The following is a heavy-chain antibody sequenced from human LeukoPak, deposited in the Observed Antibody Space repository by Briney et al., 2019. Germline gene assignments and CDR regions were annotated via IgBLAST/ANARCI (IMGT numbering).Heavy chain of an antibody. CDR2: IYYSGST. CDR1: GGSISSYY. CDR3: ARRRSGWFSNWFDP. D-gene: IGHD6-19*01. J-gene: IGHJ5*02. Sequence: PSETLSLTCTVSGGSISSYYWSWIRQPPGKGLEWIGYIYYSGSTNYNPSLKSRVTISVDTSKNQFSLKLSSVTAADTAVYYCARRRSGWFSNWFDPWGQGTLVTVSS. V-gene: IGHV4-59*12.